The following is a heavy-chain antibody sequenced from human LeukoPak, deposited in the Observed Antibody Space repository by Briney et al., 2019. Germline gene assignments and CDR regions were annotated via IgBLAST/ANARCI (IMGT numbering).Heavy chain of an antibody. J-gene: IGHJ4*02. CDR2: ISSSGSTK. D-gene: IGHD6-19*01. CDR3: TTITVAAAFDY. Sequence: GGSLRLSCAVSGVTSGFTFSDYEMNWVRQARGKGLEWVSYISSSGSTKYYADSVKGRFTISRDNAKNSLYLQMNSLRAEDTAVYYCTTITVAAAFDYWGQGTLLTVSS. V-gene: IGHV3-48*03. CDR1: GVTSGFTFSDYE.